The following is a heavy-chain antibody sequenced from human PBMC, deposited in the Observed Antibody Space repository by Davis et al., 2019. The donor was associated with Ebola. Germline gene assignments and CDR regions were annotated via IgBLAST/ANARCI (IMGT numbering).Heavy chain of an antibody. CDR1: GFTFSSYS. D-gene: IGHD3-10*01. J-gene: IGHJ4*02. V-gene: IGHV3-21*04. CDR2: ISSGSSYI. CDR3: ASCVVRGVIVD. Sequence: GESLKISCAASGFTFSSYSMNWVRQAPGKGLEWVSSISSGSSYINYADSVKGRFTISRDNAKNSLYLQMNSLRAEDTAVYYCASCVVRGVIVDWGQGTLVTVSS.